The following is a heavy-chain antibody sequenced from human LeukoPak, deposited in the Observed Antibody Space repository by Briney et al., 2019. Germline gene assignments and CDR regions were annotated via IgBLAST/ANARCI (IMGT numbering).Heavy chain of an antibody. J-gene: IGHJ4*02. V-gene: IGHV3-23*01. CDR2: ISGSGGST. CDR3: ARSSIAALSIFDY. Sequence: GSLSLSCAASGFTFISYAMSWVRQAPGKGLEWVSAISGSGGSTYYADSVKGRFTISRDNSKNTLYLQMNSLRAEDTAVYYCARSSIAALSIFDYWGQGTLVTVSS. CDR1: GFTFISYA. D-gene: IGHD6-6*01.